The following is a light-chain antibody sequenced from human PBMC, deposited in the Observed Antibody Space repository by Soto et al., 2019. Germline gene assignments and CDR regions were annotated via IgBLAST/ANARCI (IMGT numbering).Light chain of an antibody. V-gene: IGLV2-14*01. CDR3: NSYVTNNTYV. Sequence: QSALAQPASVSGSPGQSITISCTGTSSDVGTYSFVSWYQHHPGKAPKLMIYEVSNRPSGVSSRFSGSKSGDTASLAISGLQAEDEADYYCNSYVTNNTYVFGTGTKVTVL. J-gene: IGLJ1*01. CDR1: SSDVGTYSF. CDR2: EVS.